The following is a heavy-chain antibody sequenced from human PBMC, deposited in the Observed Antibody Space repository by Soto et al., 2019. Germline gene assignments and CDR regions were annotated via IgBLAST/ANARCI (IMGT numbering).Heavy chain of an antibody. J-gene: IGHJ4*02. Sequence: GASVKVSCKASGYTFTSYDINWVRQATGQGLEWMGWMNPNSGNTGYAQKFQGRVTMTRNTSISTAYMELSSVTAADTAVFYCARGVVSDAYCFTLNCPGNAWRFDYWGPGTLVTVSS. CDR3: ARGVVSDAYCFTLNCPGNAWRFDY. V-gene: IGHV1-8*01. CDR2: MNPNSGNT. CDR1: GYTFTSYD. D-gene: IGHD2-21*01.